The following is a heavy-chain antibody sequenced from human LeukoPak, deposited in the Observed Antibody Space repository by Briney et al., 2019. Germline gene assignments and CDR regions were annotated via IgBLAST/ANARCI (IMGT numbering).Heavy chain of an antibody. CDR3: ARRPDYDSSGYYYGNDAFDI. CDR1: GGSISSYY. Sequence: SETLSLTCTVSGGSISSYYWSWIRQPPGKGLEWIGYIYYSGSTNYNPSLKSRVTISVDTSKNQFSLKLSSVTAADTAVYYCARRPDYDSSGYYYGNDAFDIWGQETMVTVSS. V-gene: IGHV4-59*08. D-gene: IGHD3-22*01. J-gene: IGHJ3*02. CDR2: IYYSGST.